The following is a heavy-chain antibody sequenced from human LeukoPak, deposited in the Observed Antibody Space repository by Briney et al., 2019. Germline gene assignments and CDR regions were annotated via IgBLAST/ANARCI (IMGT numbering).Heavy chain of an antibody. D-gene: IGHD3-22*01. V-gene: IGHV7-4-1*02. Sequence: ASVKVSCKASGYTFTSYIMNWVRQAPGQGLEWMGWINTNTGNPTYAQGFTGRFVFSLDTSVSTAYLQISSLKAEDTAVYYCARDDYDSSGDALDIWGQGTMVTVSS. CDR3: ARDDYDSSGDALDI. CDR1: GYTFTSYI. CDR2: INTNTGNP. J-gene: IGHJ3*02.